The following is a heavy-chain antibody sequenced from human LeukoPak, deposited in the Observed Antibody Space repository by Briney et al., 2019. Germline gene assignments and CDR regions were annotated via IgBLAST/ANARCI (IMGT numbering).Heavy chain of an antibody. CDR3: AKDTTLYSSSWYAWFDP. CDR1: GFTFSSHA. CDR2: ISGSGGST. Sequence: GGSLRLSCAASGFTFSSHAMSWVRQAPGKGLEWVSSISGSGGSTYYADSVKGRFTISRDSSKNTLYLQMTSLRPEDTAVYYCAKDTTLYSSSWYAWFDPWGQGTLVTVSS. D-gene: IGHD6-13*01. V-gene: IGHV3-23*01. J-gene: IGHJ5*02.